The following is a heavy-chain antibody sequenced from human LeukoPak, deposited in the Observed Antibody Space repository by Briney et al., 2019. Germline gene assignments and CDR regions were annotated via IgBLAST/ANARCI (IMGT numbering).Heavy chain of an antibody. CDR3: AKSSWPIYGDYARNWYFDL. J-gene: IGHJ2*01. Sequence: PGRSLRLSCAASGFTFSSYGMHWVRQAPGKGLEWVAVISYDGSNKYYADSVKGRFTISRDNSKNTLYLQMNSLRAEDTAVYYCAKSSWPIYGDYARNWYFDLWGRGTLVTVSS. CDR2: ISYDGSNK. V-gene: IGHV3-30*18. CDR1: GFTFSSYG. D-gene: IGHD4-17*01.